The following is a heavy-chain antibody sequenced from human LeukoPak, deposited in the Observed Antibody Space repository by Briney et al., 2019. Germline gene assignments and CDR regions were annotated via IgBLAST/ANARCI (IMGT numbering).Heavy chain of an antibody. V-gene: IGHV4-34*01. J-gene: IGHJ1*01. Sequence: SETLSLTCAVYGGSFSGYYWGWIRQPPGKGLEWIGTIYPSGSTDYNPSLKSRVTISLDTSKNQFSLKLSSVTAADTAVYYCATNYYDSSGYYLGEYFHHWGQGTLVTVSS. CDR2: IYPSGST. CDR3: ATNYYDSSGYYLGEYFHH. D-gene: IGHD3-22*01. CDR1: GGSFSGYY.